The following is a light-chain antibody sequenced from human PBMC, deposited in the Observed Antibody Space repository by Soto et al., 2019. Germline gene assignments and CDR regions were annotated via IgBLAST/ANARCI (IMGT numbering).Light chain of an antibody. Sequence: DVVMTQSPLSLPVTLGQPASISCRSSQSLVYGDGNNYLSWFHQRPGQTPRRLIYKVSNRDSGVPDRFIGSGSGTDFTLKISRVEAEDVGVYYCMQGTHWPYTFGQGTRLEIK. CDR2: KVS. CDR1: QSLVYGDGNNY. CDR3: MQGTHWPYT. V-gene: IGKV2-30*01. J-gene: IGKJ2*01.